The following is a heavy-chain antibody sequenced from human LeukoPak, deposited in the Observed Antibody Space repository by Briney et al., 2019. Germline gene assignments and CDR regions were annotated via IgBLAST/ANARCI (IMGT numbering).Heavy chain of an antibody. CDR1: GFTFSSYG. V-gene: IGHV3-30*02. CDR3: ANDEEPLNYYCYYYMDV. CDR2: IRYDGSNK. J-gene: IGHJ6*03. D-gene: IGHD1-14*01. Sequence: PGGSLRLSCAACGFTFSSYGMHWVRQAPGKGLEGVAFIRYDGSNKYYADSVKGRFTISRDNSKNTLYMQMNSLRAEDTAVYYCANDEEPLNYYCYYYMDVRGKGNTVTVFS.